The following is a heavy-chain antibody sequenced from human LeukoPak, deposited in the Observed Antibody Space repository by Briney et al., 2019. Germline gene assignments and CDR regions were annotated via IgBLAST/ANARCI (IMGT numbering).Heavy chain of an antibody. J-gene: IGHJ4*02. CDR3: ARGGGLRAHFDY. CDR1: GFTFSSYS. CDR2: ISSSSSYI. D-gene: IGHD4-17*01. V-gene: IGHV3-21*04. Sequence: GGSLRLSCAASGFTFSSYSMNWVRQAPGKGLEWVSSISSSSSYIYYADSVKGRFTISRDNAKNSLYLQMNSLRAEDTAVYYCARGGGLRAHFDYWGQGTLVTVSS.